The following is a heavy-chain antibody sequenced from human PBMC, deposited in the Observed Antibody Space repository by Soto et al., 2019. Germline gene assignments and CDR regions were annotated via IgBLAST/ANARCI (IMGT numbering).Heavy chain of an antibody. CDR2: IIPILCTP. CDR1: GDTFSSYA. CDR3: ARERSRYNRSGYYRPDY. V-gene: IGHV1-69*10. J-gene: IGHJ4*02. Sequence: SVKVSCKASGDTFSSYAISWVRQSPGQGLEWMGGIIPILCTPNYAQKFQGRVTITADKSTSTAYMELSSLRSEDTAVYYCARERSRYNRSGYYRPDYWGQGTLVTVSS. D-gene: IGHD3-22*01.